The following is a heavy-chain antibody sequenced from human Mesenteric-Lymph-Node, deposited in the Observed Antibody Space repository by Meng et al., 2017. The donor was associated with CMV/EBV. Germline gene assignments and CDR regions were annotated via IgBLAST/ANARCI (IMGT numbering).Heavy chain of an antibody. D-gene: IGHD3/OR15-3a*01. Sequence: SETLSLTCGVYDESFNYYYWAWIRQPPGKGLEWIGEVNPSGRTNYNPSLQSRVTISADTSKKHFSLNLRSVIAADTALYFCARGDLVDIWGQGTMVTVSS. CDR1: DESFNYYY. V-gene: IGHV4-34*01. J-gene: IGHJ3*02. CDR2: VNPSGRT. CDR3: ARGDLVDI.